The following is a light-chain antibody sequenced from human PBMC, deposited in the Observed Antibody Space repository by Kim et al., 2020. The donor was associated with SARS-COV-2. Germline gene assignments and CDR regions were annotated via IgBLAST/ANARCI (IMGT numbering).Light chain of an antibody. CDR1: SSGAYG. Sequence: VALGEAARVTCGESSSGAYGVHWYQQKPGEAPVLVIDRDRSRPAGIPERFAGSNSGNTATLTIGRAQAGDEADYYCHVWDSNTAVFGGGTQLTVL. CDR2: RDR. V-gene: IGLV3-9*01. CDR3: HVWDSNTAV. J-gene: IGLJ3*02.